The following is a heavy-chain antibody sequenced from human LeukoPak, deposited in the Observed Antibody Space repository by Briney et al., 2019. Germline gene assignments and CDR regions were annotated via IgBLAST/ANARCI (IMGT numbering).Heavy chain of an antibody. D-gene: IGHD1-1*01. J-gene: IGHJ4*02. V-gene: IGHV1-2*02. CDR1: GYTFTDYF. CDR3: ARDIHPRMESFDY. CDR2: IGPDSGAT. Sequence: EASVRVSCKASGYTFTDYFLHWVRQAPGQGLEWMGWIGPDSGATNYAQKFRGKVTLTRDTSINTAYMEVSSLTSDDTAVYYCARDIHPRMESFDYWGQGTLVTVSS.